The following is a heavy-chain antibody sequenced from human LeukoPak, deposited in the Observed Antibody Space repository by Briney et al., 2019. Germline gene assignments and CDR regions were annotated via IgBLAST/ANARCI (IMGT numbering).Heavy chain of an antibody. CDR1: GFTVSSNY. D-gene: IGHD6-13*01. Sequence: PGGSLRLSCAASGFTVSSNYMSWVRQAPGKGLEWVSVIYSGGSTYYADSVKGRFTISRHNSKNTLYLQMNSLRAEYTAVYYCAIGIAAAGTTIDYWGQGTLVTVSS. J-gene: IGHJ4*02. CDR3: AIGIAAAGTTIDY. V-gene: IGHV3-53*04. CDR2: IYSGGST.